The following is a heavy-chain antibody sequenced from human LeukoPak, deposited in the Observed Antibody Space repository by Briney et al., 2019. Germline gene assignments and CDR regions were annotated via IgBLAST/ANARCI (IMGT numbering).Heavy chain of an antibody. V-gene: IGHV3-7*03. J-gene: IGHJ4*02. CDR1: GFTFRTFW. D-gene: IGHD3-16*01. CDR2: IKQDGSEQ. CDR3: GRGGGNFRY. Sequence: GGSLRLSCAASGFTFRTFWMSWVRQAPGKGLEWVANIKQDGSEQYYVDSVRGRFTISRDNAKNSLYLQMNSLRAEDTAVYYCGRGGGNFRYWGQGTLVTVSS.